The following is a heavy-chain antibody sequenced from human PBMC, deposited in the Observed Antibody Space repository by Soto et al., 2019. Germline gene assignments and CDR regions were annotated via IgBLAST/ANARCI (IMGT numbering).Heavy chain of an antibody. J-gene: IGHJ4*02. V-gene: IGHV3-30-3*01. CDR3: ARGGNRPRWYYFDY. CDR1: GFTFSTYP. D-gene: IGHD2-8*01. Sequence: QVQLVESGGGVVQPGRSLRLSCAASGFTFSTYPMHWVRQAPGKGLEWVAVISYDGNNKYYADSVKGRFTIARDNSKNALYLEMNNLRGGGTAVFYCARGGNRPRWYYFDYWGQGVLVTVSS. CDR2: ISYDGNNK.